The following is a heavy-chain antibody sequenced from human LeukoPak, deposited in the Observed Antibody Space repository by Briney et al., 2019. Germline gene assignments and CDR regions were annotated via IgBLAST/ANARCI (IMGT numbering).Heavy chain of an antibody. CDR2: IYYSGST. V-gene: IGHV4-30-4*01. D-gene: IGHD6-25*01. J-gene: IGHJ6*02. CDR1: GGSISSGDYY. Sequence: PSETLSLTCTVSGGSISSGDYYWSWIRQPPGKGLEWIGYIYYSGSTYYNPSLKSRVTISVDTSKNQFSLKVTSVTAADTAVYYCARDARFSGTPPFGMDVWGQGTTVTVSS. CDR3: ARDARFSGTPPFGMDV.